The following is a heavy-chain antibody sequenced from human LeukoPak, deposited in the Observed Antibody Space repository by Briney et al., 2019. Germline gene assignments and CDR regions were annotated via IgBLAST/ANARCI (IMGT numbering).Heavy chain of an antibody. CDR2: INPSGGST. CDR1: AYTFTTYY. Sequence: ASVLVSCKASAYTFTTYYMHWVRQAPGQGLEWMGIINPSGGSTNYAQKFQGRVTMTRDTSTSTVYMELSSLRSEDTAIYYCARIFYGEIDYWGQGTLVTVSS. V-gene: IGHV1-46*01. D-gene: IGHD4-17*01. J-gene: IGHJ4*02. CDR3: ARIFYGEIDY.